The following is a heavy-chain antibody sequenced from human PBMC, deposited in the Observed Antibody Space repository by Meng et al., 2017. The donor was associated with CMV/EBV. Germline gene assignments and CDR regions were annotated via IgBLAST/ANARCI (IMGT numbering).Heavy chain of an antibody. D-gene: IGHD6-19*01. V-gene: IGHV4-59*01. J-gene: IGHJ3*02. Sequence: SETLSLTCTVSGGSISSYYWSWIRQPPGKGLEWIGYIFHSVSTNYNPSLKSRVTISVDTSKNQFSLKLTSVTASDTAVYYCARTHSSGWYGPLDIWGQGTMVTVSS. CDR2: IFHSVST. CDR1: GGSISSYY. CDR3: ARTHSSGWYGPLDI.